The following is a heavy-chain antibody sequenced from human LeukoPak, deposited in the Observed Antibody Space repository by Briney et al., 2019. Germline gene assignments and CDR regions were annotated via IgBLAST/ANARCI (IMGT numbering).Heavy chain of an antibody. CDR3: ARMGSVIDY. CDR1: GFTFGNYG. D-gene: IGHD2-8*02. CDR2: INSSGGTT. V-gene: IGHV3-20*04. Sequence: PGGSLRLSCAASGFTFGNYGMTWVRQAPGKGLEWVSHINSSGGTTDYADSVKGRFTISRDDAKRSLYLQMNSLTAEDTALYYCARMGSVIDYWGQGTLVAVSS. J-gene: IGHJ4*02.